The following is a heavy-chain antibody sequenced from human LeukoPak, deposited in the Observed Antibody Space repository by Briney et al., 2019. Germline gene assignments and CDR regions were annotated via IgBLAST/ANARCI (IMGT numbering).Heavy chain of an antibody. J-gene: IGHJ4*02. Sequence: SVKVSCKASGGTFSSYTISWVRQAPGQGLEWMGRIIPILGIANYAQKFQGRVTITADKSTSTAYMELSSLRSEDTAVYYCARAASYSSSGKTRKNYYFDYWGQGTLVTVSS. CDR1: GGTFSSYT. V-gene: IGHV1-69*02. D-gene: IGHD6-13*01. CDR3: ARAASYSSSGKTRKNYYFDY. CDR2: IIPILGIA.